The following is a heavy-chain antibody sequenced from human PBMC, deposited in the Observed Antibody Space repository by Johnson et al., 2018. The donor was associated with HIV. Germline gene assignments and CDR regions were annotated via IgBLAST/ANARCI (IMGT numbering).Heavy chain of an antibody. V-gene: IGHV3-66*01. CDR3: AKDRPLVVVTHDAFDI. CDR2: IYSGDTT. CDR1: EFSFSTYA. J-gene: IGHJ3*02. D-gene: IGHD2-21*02. Sequence: VQLVESGGGVVQPGRSLRLSCAASEFSFSTYALHWVRQAPGKGLEWVSIIYSGDTTYYADSVKGRFTISRDNSRNTLYLQMSSLRAEDTAVYYCAKDRPLVVVTHDAFDIWGQGTMVTVSS.